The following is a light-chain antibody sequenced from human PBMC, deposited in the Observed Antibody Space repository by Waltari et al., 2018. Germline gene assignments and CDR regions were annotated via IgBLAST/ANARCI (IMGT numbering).Light chain of an antibody. V-gene: IGLV2-23*02. Sequence: QSALTQPASVSGSPGQSITISCTGTSSDVGSYNLVSWYQQHPGKAPKLMIYEVSKRPSGVSNRFAGSNSGNTASLTISGLQAEDEADYYCCSYAGSSTNVIFGGGTKLTVL. CDR3: CSYAGSSTNVI. CDR2: EVS. CDR1: SSDVGSYNL. J-gene: IGLJ2*01.